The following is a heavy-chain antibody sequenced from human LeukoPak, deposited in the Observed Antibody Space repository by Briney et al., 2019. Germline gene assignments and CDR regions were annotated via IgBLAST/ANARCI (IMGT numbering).Heavy chain of an antibody. V-gene: IGHV3-74*01. CDR3: ATIDYDILTGYPRGDAFDI. J-gene: IGHJ3*02. CDR1: GFTFGNYW. D-gene: IGHD3-9*01. CDR2: ISDDGSSA. Sequence: GGSLRLSCAASGFTFGNYWMHWVRQAPGKGLLWVSRISDDGSSANYADSVQGRFTISRDNAKNTLYLQMNSLRAEDTAVYYCATIDYDILTGYPRGDAFDIWGQGTMVTVSS.